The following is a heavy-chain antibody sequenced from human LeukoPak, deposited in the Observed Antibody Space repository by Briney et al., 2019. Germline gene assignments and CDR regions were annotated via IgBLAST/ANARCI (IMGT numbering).Heavy chain of an antibody. J-gene: IGHJ4*02. CDR3: ARANYYGSGSYPRY. CDR1: GGSFSGYY. V-gene: IGHV4-34*01. D-gene: IGHD3-10*01. CDR2: INHSGST. Sequence: SETLSLTCAVYGGSFSGYYWSWIRQPPGKGLEWIGEINHSGSTNYNPSLKSRVTISVDTSKNQFSLKLSSVTAADTAVYYCARANYYGSGSYPRYWGQGTLVTVSS.